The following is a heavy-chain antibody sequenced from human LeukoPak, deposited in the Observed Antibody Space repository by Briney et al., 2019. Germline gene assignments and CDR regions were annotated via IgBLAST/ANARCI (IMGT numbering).Heavy chain of an antibody. J-gene: IGHJ4*02. V-gene: IGHV3-7*01. Sequence: GGSLRLSCAASGFTFSSYWMNWVRQAPGKGLEWVATIKEDGSEKYYVDSMEGRFTISRDNAKNSLYLQLNSMRAEDTAVYYCGRRGSYLDYWGQGTLVTVSS. CDR1: GFTFSSYW. CDR2: IKEDGSEK. CDR3: GRRGSYLDY. D-gene: IGHD1-26*01.